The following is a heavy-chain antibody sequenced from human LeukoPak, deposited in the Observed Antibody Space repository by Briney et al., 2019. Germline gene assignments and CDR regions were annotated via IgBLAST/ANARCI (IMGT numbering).Heavy chain of an antibody. CDR2: IYFSGST. V-gene: IGHV4-31*03. D-gene: IGHD4-17*01. Sequence: SETLSLTCTVSGGSISSGGYRWSWIRQHPGKGLEWIGYIYFSGSTYYNPSLKSRVTISGDTSKNQFSLKLSSVTAVDTAVYYCARDLMLTSGAFDIWGQGTMVTVSS. CDR1: GGSISSGGYR. J-gene: IGHJ3*02. CDR3: ARDLMLTSGAFDI.